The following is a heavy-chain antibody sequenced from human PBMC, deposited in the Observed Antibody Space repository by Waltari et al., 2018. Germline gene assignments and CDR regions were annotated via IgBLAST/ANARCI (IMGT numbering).Heavy chain of an antibody. Sequence: EVQLVESGGGLVKPGGSLRLSCAASGFTFTSFSINWVRQAPGKGLECVSSISSSSNNIYYADSWKGRFTIARDNAKYSLYLQMNSLRVEDTAVYHCARDVLGYYGMDVWGQGTTVTVSS. J-gene: IGHJ6*02. CDR2: ISSSSNNI. D-gene: IGHD2-8*01. CDR3: ARDVLGYYGMDV. CDR1: GFTFTSFS. V-gene: IGHV3-21*01.